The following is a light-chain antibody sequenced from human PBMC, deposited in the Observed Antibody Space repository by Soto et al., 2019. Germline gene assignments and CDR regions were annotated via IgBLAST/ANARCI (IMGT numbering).Light chain of an antibody. V-gene: IGLV6-57*04. CDR1: SDSIASNY. Sequence: NFMLTQPHSVSESPGKTVTISCTRSSDSIASNYVQWYQQRPGSAPTTVIYQDDQRPSGVPDRFSGSLDKSSNSASLTISGLKTEDEADYYCQSYDNTNIIFGGGTKVTVL. CDR2: QDD. J-gene: IGLJ2*01. CDR3: QSYDNTNII.